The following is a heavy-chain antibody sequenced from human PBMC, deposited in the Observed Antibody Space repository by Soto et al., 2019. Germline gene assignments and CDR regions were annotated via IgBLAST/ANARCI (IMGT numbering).Heavy chain of an antibody. CDR3: AGGGSGYHTGRGFAGAMDV. D-gene: IGHD3-3*01. CDR1: GYIFNGYG. J-gene: IGHJ6*02. CDR2: ISPYNGHT. V-gene: IGHV1-18*04. Sequence: QIQLVQSGGEVKKPGASVNLSCKASGYIFNGYGISWVRQAPGQGLEWMGWISPYNGHTEYSQSLQGRLTVTADTSTTKVYMELRSLRSDDTAVYYWAGGGSGYHTGRGFAGAMDVWGQGTTVTVSS.